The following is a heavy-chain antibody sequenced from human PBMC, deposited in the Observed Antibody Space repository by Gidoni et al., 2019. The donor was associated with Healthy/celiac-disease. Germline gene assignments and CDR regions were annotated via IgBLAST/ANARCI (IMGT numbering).Heavy chain of an antibody. D-gene: IGHD3-3*01. CDR3: ARGPFTIFGVGPPLWYGMDV. CDR1: GGSFSGYY. J-gene: IGHJ6*02. Sequence: QVQLQQWGAGLLKPSETLSLTCAVYGGSFSGYYWSWIRQPPGKGLEWIGEINHSGSTNYNPSLKSRVTISVDTSKNQFSLKLSSVTAADTAVYYCARGPFTIFGVGPPLWYGMDVWGQGTTVTVSS. CDR2: INHSGST. V-gene: IGHV4-34*01.